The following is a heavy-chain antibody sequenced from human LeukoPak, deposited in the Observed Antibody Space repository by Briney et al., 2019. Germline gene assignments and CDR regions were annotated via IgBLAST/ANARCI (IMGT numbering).Heavy chain of an antibody. Sequence: ASVKVSCKASGYTFTNYYVHWVRQAHGQGLEWMGIVNPSGGSTTYAPNFQGRVTMTRDTSTNTVYMELSSLRSEDTAVYYCVRELNVVAALRGQGTPVTVSS. CDR1: GYTFTNYY. CDR3: VRELNVVAAL. J-gene: IGHJ4*02. CDR2: VNPSGGST. V-gene: IGHV1-46*01. D-gene: IGHD2-15*01.